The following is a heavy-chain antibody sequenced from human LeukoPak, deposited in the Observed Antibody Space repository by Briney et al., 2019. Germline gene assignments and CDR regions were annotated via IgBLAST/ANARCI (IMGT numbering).Heavy chain of an antibody. J-gene: IGHJ4*02. CDR2: IRSKAYGGTT. CDR1: GFTFSSYA. Sequence: GGSLRLSCAASGFTFSSYAMSWFRQAPGKGLEWVGFIRSKAYGGTTEYAASVKGRFTISRDDSKSIAYLQMNSLKTEDTAVYYCTRAQIDYWGQGTLVTVPS. V-gene: IGHV3-49*03. CDR3: TRAQIDY.